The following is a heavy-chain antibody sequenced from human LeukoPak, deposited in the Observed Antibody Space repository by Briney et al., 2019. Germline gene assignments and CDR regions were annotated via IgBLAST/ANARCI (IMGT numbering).Heavy chain of an antibody. Sequence: GGSLRLSCAVSGLTVSSNYMSWVRRAPGKGLEWVSVIFSGGGTNYADSVKGRFSISRDNSKNTLYLQMNSLRAEDTAVYYCAKSSYYDSSGYYREYYFDYWGQGTLVTVSS. CDR3: AKSSYYDSSGYYREYYFDY. CDR1: GLTVSSNY. V-gene: IGHV3-53*01. D-gene: IGHD3-22*01. CDR2: IFSGGGT. J-gene: IGHJ4*02.